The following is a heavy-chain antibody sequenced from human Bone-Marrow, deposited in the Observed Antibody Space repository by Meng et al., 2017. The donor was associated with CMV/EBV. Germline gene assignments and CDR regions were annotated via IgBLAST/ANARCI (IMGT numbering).Heavy chain of an antibody. CDR2: IIPILGIA. CDR3: ARSPDDYLAHDAFDI. Sequence: SVKVSCKASGGTFSSYAISWVRQAPGQGLEWMGGIIPILGIANYAQKFQGRVTITADKSTCTAYMELSSLRSEDTAVYYCARSPDDYLAHDAFDIWGQGTMVTVSS. V-gene: IGHV1-69*10. J-gene: IGHJ3*02. CDR1: GGTFSSYA. D-gene: IGHD2/OR15-2a*01.